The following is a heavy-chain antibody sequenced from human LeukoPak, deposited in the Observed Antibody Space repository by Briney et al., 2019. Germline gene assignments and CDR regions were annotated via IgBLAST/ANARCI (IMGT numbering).Heavy chain of an antibody. D-gene: IGHD3-10*01. J-gene: IGHJ4*02. CDR1: GGSITNYY. Sequence: SETLSLTCTVSGGSITNYYWSWIRQPPGKGLEWIGYISYSGSTNYSPSLKSRVTISVDTSKNQFSLKLSSVTAADTAVYYCARDGSGSYYFDYWGQGTLVTVSS. CDR2: ISYSGST. V-gene: IGHV4-59*12. CDR3: ARDGSGSYYFDY.